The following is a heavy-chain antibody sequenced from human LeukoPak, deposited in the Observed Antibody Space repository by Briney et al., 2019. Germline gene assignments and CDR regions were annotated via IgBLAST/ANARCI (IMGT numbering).Heavy chain of an antibody. D-gene: IGHD2-21*02. V-gene: IGHV1-2*02. Sequence: ASVKVSCKASGYTFTGYYMHWVRQAPGQGLEWMGWINPNSGGTNYAQKFLGRITMTRDTSISTAYMELSRLRSDDTAVYYCASAATYCGADCYPLDAFDIWGQGTMVTVSS. CDR1: GYTFTGYY. CDR2: INPNSGGT. J-gene: IGHJ3*02. CDR3: ASAATYCGADCYPLDAFDI.